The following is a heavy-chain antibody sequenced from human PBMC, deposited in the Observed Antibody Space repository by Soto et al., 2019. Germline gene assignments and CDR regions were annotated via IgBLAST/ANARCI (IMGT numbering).Heavy chain of an antibody. CDR3: AAQAGGGGY. V-gene: IGHV3-53*01. CDR2: IYSGGYT. J-gene: IGHJ4*02. Sequence: EVQLVESGGGLIQPGGSLRLSCAVSGFTVSNNYMSWVRQAPGKGLEGVSVIYSGGYTAYGDSVKGRFTISRDNSKNTIYLKINPRRAEDTAFFFCAAQAGGGGYWGQGTLVTVSS. D-gene: IGHD3-10*01. CDR1: GFTVSNNY.